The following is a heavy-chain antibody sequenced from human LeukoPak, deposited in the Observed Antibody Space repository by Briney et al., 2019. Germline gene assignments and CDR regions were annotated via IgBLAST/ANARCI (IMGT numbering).Heavy chain of an antibody. CDR2: IYYSGST. CDR1: GGSISSYY. CDR3: ARVYNHITIFGVVKGSWFDP. V-gene: IGHV4-59*01. D-gene: IGHD3-3*01. J-gene: IGHJ5*02. Sequence: SETLSLTCTVSGGSISSYYWSWIRQPPGKGLEWIGYIYYSGSTNYNPSLKSRVTISVDTSKNQFSLKLSSVTAADTAVYYCARVYNHITIFGVVKGSWFDPWGQGTLVTVSS.